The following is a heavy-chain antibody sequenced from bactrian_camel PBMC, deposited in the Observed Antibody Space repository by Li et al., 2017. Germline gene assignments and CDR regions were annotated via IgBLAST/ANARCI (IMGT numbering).Heavy chain of an antibody. CDR2: INSGGGST. V-gene: IGHV3S1*01. CDR1: GYTSSDFC. D-gene: IGHD6*01. CDR3: ALAVPCMGWSMPAPKASDFGY. Sequence: QVQLVESGGGSVQAGGSLTLSCAVSGYTSSDFCMDWFRQAPGKGLEWVSAINSGGGSTYYADSVKGRFTISRDNAKNTVYLQMESLKFEDTAVYYCALAVPCMGWSMPAPKASDFGYWGQGTQVTVS. J-gene: IGHJ6*01.